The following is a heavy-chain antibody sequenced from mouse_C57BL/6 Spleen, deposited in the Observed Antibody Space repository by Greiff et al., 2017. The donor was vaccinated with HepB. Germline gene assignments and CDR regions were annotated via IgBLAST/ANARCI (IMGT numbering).Heavy chain of an antibody. CDR2: IYPRSGDT. CDR1: GYTFTSYG. J-gene: IGHJ1*03. Sequence: VQLQESGAELARPGASVKLSCKASGYTFTSYGISWVKQRTGQGLEWIGEIYPRSGDTYYNEKFKGKATLTADKSSSTAYMELRSLTSEDSAVYFCARREGSYWYFDVWGTGTTVTVSS. CDR3: ARREGSYWYFDV. V-gene: IGHV1-81*01.